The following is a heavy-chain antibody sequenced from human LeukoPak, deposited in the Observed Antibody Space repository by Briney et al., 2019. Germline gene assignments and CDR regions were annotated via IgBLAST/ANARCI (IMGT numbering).Heavy chain of an antibody. V-gene: IGHV3-30*02. J-gene: IGHJ3*02. CDR3: AKEGLFYYGSGSYDADIHDAFDI. D-gene: IGHD3-10*01. Sequence: GGSLRLSCAASGFTFSSYGMHWVRQAPGKGLEWVAFIRYDGSNKYYADSVKGRFTISRDNSKNTLYLQMNSLRAEDTAVYYCAKEGLFYYGSGSYDADIHDAFDIWGQGTMVTVSS. CDR2: IRYDGSNK. CDR1: GFTFSSYG.